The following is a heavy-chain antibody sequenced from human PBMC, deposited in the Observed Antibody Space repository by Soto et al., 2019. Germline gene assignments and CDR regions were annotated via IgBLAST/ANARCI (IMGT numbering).Heavy chain of an antibody. CDR2: IYYSGST. CDR1: DGSISSYY. D-gene: IGHD2-8*01. J-gene: IGHJ4*02. V-gene: IGHV4-59*01. CDR3: ARDPYGHY. Sequence: QVQLQESGPGLVKPSETLSLTCTVSDGSISSYYWSWIRKPPGKGLEWIGYIYYSGSTNYNPSLKSRVTISVDTSKNQFSLKLSSVTAADTALYYCARDPYGHYWGQGTLVTVSS.